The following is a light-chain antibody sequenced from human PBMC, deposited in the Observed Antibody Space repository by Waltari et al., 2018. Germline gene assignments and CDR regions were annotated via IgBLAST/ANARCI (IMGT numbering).Light chain of an antibody. Sequence: EIVLTQSPATVSLSPGESATLPFRASQSVTTLLAWYQQRPGQAPRLLIYDASNRATGIPARFSGSGFGTGFTLTISNLDPEDSAIYYCQQRSSWGFTFGPGTKVEIK. CDR1: QSVTTL. V-gene: IGKV3-11*01. J-gene: IGKJ3*01. CDR2: DAS. CDR3: QQRSSWGFT.